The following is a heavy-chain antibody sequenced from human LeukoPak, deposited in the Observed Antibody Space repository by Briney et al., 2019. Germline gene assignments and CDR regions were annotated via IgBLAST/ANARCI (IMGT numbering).Heavy chain of an antibody. V-gene: IGHV1-69*05. Sequence: ASVKVSCKASGGTFSSYAISWVRQAPGQGLEWMGGIIPIFGTANYAQKFQGRVTITTDESTSTAYMELSSLRSEDTAVYYCARGGGVVPAVPNWFDPWGQGTLVTVSS. CDR2: IIPIFGTA. CDR1: GGTFSSYA. CDR3: ARGGGVVPAVPNWFDP. D-gene: IGHD2-2*01. J-gene: IGHJ5*02.